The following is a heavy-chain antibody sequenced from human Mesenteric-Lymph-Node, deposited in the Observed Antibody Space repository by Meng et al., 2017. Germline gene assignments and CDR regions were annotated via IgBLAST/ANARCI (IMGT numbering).Heavy chain of an antibody. J-gene: IGHJ4*02. D-gene: IGHD6-19*01. Sequence: GESLKISCSASGFDFRTYSMNWVRQAPGKGLEWVSSMSGSGSSIYYADSVKGRFTISRDNAENSLYLQMNSLRAEDTAVYYCARDRLSSGWFDYWGQGTLVTVSS. CDR3: ARDRLSSGWFDY. CDR1: GFDFRTYS. V-gene: IGHV3-21*01. CDR2: MSGSGSSI.